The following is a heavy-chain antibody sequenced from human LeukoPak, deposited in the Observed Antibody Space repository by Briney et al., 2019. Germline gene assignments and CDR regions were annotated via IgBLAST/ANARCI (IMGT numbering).Heavy chain of an antibody. CDR2: IYSGGST. J-gene: IGHJ4*02. CDR1: GFTFSSYS. D-gene: IGHD3-22*01. CDR3: ARDLGDYYDSSGSFDY. V-gene: IGHV3-66*01. Sequence: GGSLRLSCAASGFTFSSYSMNWVRQAPGKGLEWVSVIYSGGSTYYADSVKGRFTISRDNSKNTLYLQMNSLRAEDTAVYYCARDLGDYYDSSGSFDYWGQGTLVTVSS.